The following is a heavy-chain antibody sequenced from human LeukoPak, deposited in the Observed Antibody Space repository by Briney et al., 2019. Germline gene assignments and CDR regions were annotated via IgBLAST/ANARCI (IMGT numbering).Heavy chain of an antibody. CDR1: GFTFSSYS. CDR2: ISSSSYI. V-gene: IGHV3-21*01. J-gene: IGHJ4*02. Sequence: GGSLRLSCAAYGFTFSSYSMNWVRQAPGKGLEWVSSISSSSYIYYADSVKGRFTISRDNAKNSLYLQMNSLRAEDTAVYYCARDFSGSIDYWGQGTLVTVSS. CDR3: ARDFSGSIDY. D-gene: IGHD2/OR15-2a*01.